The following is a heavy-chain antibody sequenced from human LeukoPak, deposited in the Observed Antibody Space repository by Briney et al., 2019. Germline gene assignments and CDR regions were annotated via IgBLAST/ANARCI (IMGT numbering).Heavy chain of an antibody. Sequence: ASVKVSCKASGYTFTSYYMHWVRQAPGQGLEWMGIINPSGGSTSYAQKFQGRVTMTRDTSTSTVYMELSSLRSEDTAVYYCARVQWDRLWNGGYFDYWGQGTLVTVSS. D-gene: IGHD1-26*01. CDR2: INPSGGST. CDR1: GYTFTSYY. J-gene: IGHJ4*02. CDR3: ARVQWDRLWNGGYFDY. V-gene: IGHV1-46*01.